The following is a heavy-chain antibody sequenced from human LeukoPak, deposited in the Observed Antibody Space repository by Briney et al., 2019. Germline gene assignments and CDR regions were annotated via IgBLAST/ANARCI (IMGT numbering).Heavy chain of an antibody. V-gene: IGHV1-2*02. J-gene: IGHJ4*02. Sequence: ASVKVSCKASGYTFTDYYLHWVRQAPGQGPEWMGWIYPNSGGTSYAQQFQGRVTMTRDTSISAAYMELSSLRSDDTAVYYCARDRRYYDTSGYYDWGQGTLVTVSS. D-gene: IGHD3-22*01. CDR3: ARDRRYYDTSGYYD. CDR2: IYPNSGGT. CDR1: GYTFTDYY.